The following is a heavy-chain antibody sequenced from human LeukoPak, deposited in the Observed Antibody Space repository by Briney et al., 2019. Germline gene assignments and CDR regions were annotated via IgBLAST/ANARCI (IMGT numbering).Heavy chain of an antibody. CDR2: IRSKAYGGTT. CDR3: TRVLGPYYDSSGYYYFYY. D-gene: IGHD3-22*01. Sequence: GGSLRLSXTASGFTFGDYAMSWVRQAPGKGLEWVGFIRSKAYGGTTEYAASVKGRFTISRDDSKSIAYLQMNSLKTEDTAVYYCTRVLGPYYDSSGYYYFYYWGQGTLVTVSS. J-gene: IGHJ4*02. V-gene: IGHV3-49*04. CDR1: GFTFGDYA.